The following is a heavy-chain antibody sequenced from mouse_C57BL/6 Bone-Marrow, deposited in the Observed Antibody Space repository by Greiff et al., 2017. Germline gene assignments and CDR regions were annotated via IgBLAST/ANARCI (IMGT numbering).Heavy chain of an antibody. CDR2: IYPGSGST. Sequence: QVQLQQPGAELVKPGASVKMSCKASGYTFTSYWITWVKQRPGQGLEWIGDIYPGSGSTNYNEKFKSKATLTVETSSSTAYMQLSSLTSEDSAVYYCSRPSSWDGDYWGQGTTLTVSS. CDR1: GYTFTSYW. V-gene: IGHV1-55*01. CDR3: SRPSSWDGDY. J-gene: IGHJ2*01. D-gene: IGHD4-1*01.